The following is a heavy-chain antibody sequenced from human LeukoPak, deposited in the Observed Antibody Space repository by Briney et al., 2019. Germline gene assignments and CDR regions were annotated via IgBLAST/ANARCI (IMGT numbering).Heavy chain of an antibody. D-gene: IGHD3-10*01. Sequence: GSLRLSCAASGFTFSSYAMSWIRQPPGKGLEWIGEINHSGSTNYNPSLKSRVTISVDTSKNQFSLKLSSVTAADTAVYYCARGWRGSGSYYNPSTTGMDVWGQGTTVTVSS. CDR2: INHSGST. CDR1: GFTFSSYA. J-gene: IGHJ6*02. CDR3: ARGWRGSGSYYNPSTTGMDV. V-gene: IGHV4-34*01.